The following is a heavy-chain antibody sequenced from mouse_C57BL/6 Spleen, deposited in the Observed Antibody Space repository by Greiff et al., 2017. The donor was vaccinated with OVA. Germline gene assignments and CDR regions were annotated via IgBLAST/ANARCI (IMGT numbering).Heavy chain of an antibody. J-gene: IGHJ2*01. V-gene: IGHV1-69*01. CDR1: GYTFTSYW. D-gene: IGHD1-1*01. CDR2: IDPSDSYT. CDR3: ARVGYYYGSLYYFDY. Sequence: QVQLQQPGAELVMPGASVKLSCKASGYTFTSYWMHWVKQRPGQGLEWIGEIDPSDSYTNYNQKFKGKSTLTVDKSSSTAYMQLSSLTSEDSAVYYCARVGYYYGSLYYFDYWGQGTTLTVSS.